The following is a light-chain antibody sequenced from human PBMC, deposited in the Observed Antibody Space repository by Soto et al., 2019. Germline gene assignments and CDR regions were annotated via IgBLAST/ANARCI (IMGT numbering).Light chain of an antibody. J-gene: IGKJ2*01. CDR2: GSS. CDR3: QQEGSSPPYT. CDR1: QSVSNNY. V-gene: IGKV3-20*01. Sequence: EVVLTQSPGTLSLSPGERATLSCRASQSVSNNYFAWYQQKPGQAPRLLIVGSSDRATGIPDRFSGSGSVKDFTLPISRLEPEDFAVYYCQQEGSSPPYTFGQGTKLEIK.